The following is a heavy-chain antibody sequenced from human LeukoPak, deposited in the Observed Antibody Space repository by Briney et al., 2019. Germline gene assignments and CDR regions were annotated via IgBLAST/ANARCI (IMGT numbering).Heavy chain of an antibody. CDR3: ARDGYYGLGTDYYGMDV. J-gene: IGHJ6*02. Sequence: GGSLRLSCAASGFTFSSYWMSWVRQAPGKGLEWVANIKQDGSEKYYVDSVKGRFTISRDNAKNSLYLQMNSLRAEDTAVYYCARDGYYGLGTDYYGMDVWGQGTTVTASS. V-gene: IGHV3-7*05. CDR2: IKQDGSEK. CDR1: GFTFSSYW. D-gene: IGHD3-10*01.